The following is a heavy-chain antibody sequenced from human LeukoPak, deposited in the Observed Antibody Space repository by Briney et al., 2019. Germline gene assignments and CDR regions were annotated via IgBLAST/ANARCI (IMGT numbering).Heavy chain of an antibody. CDR2: ISSSSSYI. J-gene: IGHJ5*02. V-gene: IGHV3-21*05. CDR1: GFTFSSYE. CDR3: ARRGCSGGSCYGPDNWFDP. Sequence: GGSLRLSCAASGFTFSSYEMNWVRQAPGKGLEWVSYISSSSSYIYYADSVKGRFTISRDNAKNSLYLQMNSLRAEDTAVYYCARRGCSGGSCYGPDNWFDPWGQGTLVTVSS. D-gene: IGHD2-15*01.